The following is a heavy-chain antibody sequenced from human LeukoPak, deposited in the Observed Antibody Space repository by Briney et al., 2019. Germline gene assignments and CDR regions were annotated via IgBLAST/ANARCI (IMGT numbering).Heavy chain of an antibody. CDR3: ARRYAVDYYYYYGMDV. CDR1: GYSFTSYW. CDR2: IDPSDSYT. J-gene: IGHJ6*02. V-gene: IGHV5-10-1*04. Sequence: GESLKISCKGSGYSFTSYWINWVRQMPGKGLEWMGRIDPSDSYTNNSPSFQGQVTISADKSISTAYLQWSSLKASDTAMYYCARRYAVDYYYYYGMDVWGQGTTVTVSS. D-gene: IGHD5-18*01.